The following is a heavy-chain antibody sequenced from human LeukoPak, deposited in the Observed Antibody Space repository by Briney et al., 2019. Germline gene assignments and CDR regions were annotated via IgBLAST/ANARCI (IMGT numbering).Heavy chain of an antibody. D-gene: IGHD3-9*01. CDR2: IKQDGSEK. J-gene: IGHJ4*02. V-gene: IGHV3-7*01. Sequence: GGSLRLSCAASGFPFSSYWMSWDRQAPGKGLEWVANIKQDGSEKYYVDSVKGRFTISRDNAQNSLYPQMNSLRAEDTAVYYCASRDFLTGYYDYWGQGTLVTVSS. CDR1: GFPFSSYW. CDR3: ASRDFLTGYYDY.